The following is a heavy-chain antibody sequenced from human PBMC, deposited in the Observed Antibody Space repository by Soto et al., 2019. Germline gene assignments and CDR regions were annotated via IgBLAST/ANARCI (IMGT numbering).Heavy chain of an antibody. CDR1: GYTFTSYA. D-gene: IGHD3-3*01. CDR2: INAGNGNT. J-gene: IGHJ6*03. Sequence: ASVKVSCKASGYTFTSYAMHWVRQAPGQRLEWMGWINAGNGNTKYSQKFQGRVTITRDASASTAYMELSGLRSEDTAVYYCARAFPPFFFFWGGYYPGSDYYYMDVGGKGPTVTVPS. CDR3: ARAFPPFFFFWGGYYPGSDYYYMDV. V-gene: IGHV1-3*01.